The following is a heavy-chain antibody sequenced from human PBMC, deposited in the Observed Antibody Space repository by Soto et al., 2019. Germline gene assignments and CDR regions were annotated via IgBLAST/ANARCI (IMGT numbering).Heavy chain of an antibody. V-gene: IGHV6-1*01. D-gene: IGHD3-10*01. Sequence: SRTLSLTCAISGDSVSSNIAAWNWLRQSPSRGLEWLGRTYYKSQWYYDYAVSVRSRITINPDTSKNQFSLQLNSVSPEDAAVYYCARDRHSVRGVEIEVGNFGSWGKGTMVTVSS. CDR1: GDSVSSNIAA. J-gene: IGHJ4*02. CDR2: TYYKSQWYY. CDR3: ARDRHSVRGVEIEVGNFGS.